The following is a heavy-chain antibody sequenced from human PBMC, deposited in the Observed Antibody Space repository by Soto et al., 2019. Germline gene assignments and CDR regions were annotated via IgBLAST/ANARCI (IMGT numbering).Heavy chain of an antibody. CDR3: ARGGTPIGY. J-gene: IGHJ4*02. V-gene: IGHV1-18*01. Sequence: QVQLVQSGAEVKKPGASVKVSCKASGYTFTNFGISWVRQAPGQGLEWMGWISAYNGNTNYAQKFQGSVTMTTDTSTSTGYMEGRSLRCDDKDVYYCARGGTPIGYWGQGTLVTVSS. D-gene: IGHD3-16*01. CDR1: GYTFTNFG. CDR2: ISAYNGNT.